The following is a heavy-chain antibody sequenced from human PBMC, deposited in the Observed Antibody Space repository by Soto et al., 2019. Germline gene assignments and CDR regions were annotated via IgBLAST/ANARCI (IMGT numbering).Heavy chain of an antibody. Sequence: QVQLVESGGGVVQPGRSLRLSCAASGFTFSSYGMHWVRQAPSKGLEWVAVIWYDGSNKYYADSVKGRFTISRDNSKNTLYLQMNSLRAEDTAVYYCASEGYSYGFFDYWGQGTLVTVSS. CDR2: IWYDGSNK. D-gene: IGHD5-18*01. CDR3: ASEGYSYGFFDY. J-gene: IGHJ4*02. CDR1: GFTFSSYG. V-gene: IGHV3-33*01.